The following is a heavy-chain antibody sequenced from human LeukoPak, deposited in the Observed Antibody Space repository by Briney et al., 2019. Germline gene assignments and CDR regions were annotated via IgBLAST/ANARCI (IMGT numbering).Heavy chain of an antibody. D-gene: IGHD3-16*01. Sequence: GGSLRLSCAASGFTFSSYGMHWVRQAPGKGLEWVAVIWYDGSNKYYADSVKGRFTISRDNSKDTLYLQMNSLRAEDTAVYYCAKDLGGGTPVYWGQGTLVTVSS. CDR2: IWYDGSNK. CDR3: AKDLGGGTPVY. CDR1: GFTFSSYG. V-gene: IGHV3-33*06. J-gene: IGHJ4*02.